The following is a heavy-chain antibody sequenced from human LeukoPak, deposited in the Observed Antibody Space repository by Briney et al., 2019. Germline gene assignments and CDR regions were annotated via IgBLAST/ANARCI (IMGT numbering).Heavy chain of an antibody. CDR3: ARGGYSYGYEYDY. Sequence: SETLSLTCTVSGGSISSYYWSWIRQPPGKGLEWIGYIYYSGSTNYNPSLKSRVTISVDTSKNQFSLKLSSATAADTAVYYCARGGYSYGYEYDYWGQGTLVTVSS. CDR2: IYYSGST. CDR1: GGSISSYY. V-gene: IGHV4-59*01. D-gene: IGHD5-18*01. J-gene: IGHJ4*02.